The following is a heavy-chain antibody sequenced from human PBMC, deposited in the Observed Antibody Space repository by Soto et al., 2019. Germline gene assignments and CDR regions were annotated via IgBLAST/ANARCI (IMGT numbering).Heavy chain of an antibody. CDR2: TNGANDHT. CDR1: GYDFANNA. Sequence: QAQLVQSGTEVKEPGASVRLSCRASGYDFANNAIQWVRQAPGQRLEWIGWTNGANDHTTYSQKFQARVTLTKDKYASTMYLFMTGLTPEDTAVYYCARGGWICEEGTHYYHGLDVWGQGTMVSVSS. V-gene: IGHV1-3*01. CDR3: ARGGWICEEGTHYYHGLDV. J-gene: IGHJ6*02. D-gene: IGHD2-2*03.